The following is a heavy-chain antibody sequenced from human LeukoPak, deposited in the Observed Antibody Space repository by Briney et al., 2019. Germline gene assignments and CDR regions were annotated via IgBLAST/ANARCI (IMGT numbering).Heavy chain of an antibody. D-gene: IGHD3-10*01. CDR2: INHSGST. Sequence: SGTLSLTCAVSGGPTISSNWWSWVRHPPGKGLEWIGEINHSGSTNYNPSLKSRLTISVDTSKNQLFLKLTSVTAADTSVYYCGREVRIPLRPIDYWGQGTLVTVSS. CDR1: GGPTISSNW. V-gene: IGHV4-4*02. CDR3: GREVRIPLRPIDY. J-gene: IGHJ4*02.